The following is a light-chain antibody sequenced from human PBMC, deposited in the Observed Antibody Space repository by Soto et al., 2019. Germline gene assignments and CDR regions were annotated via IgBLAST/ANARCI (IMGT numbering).Light chain of an antibody. CDR3: QQYNSYPLT. V-gene: IGKV1-5*01. J-gene: IGKJ4*01. CDR2: DAS. Sequence: DIQMTQSPSTLSASVGDRVTITCRASQSISSWLAWYQQKPGKAPKLLIYDASSLESGVPSRFSGSGSGTEFTLTIRSMQPDDFANYYCQQYNSYPLTVGGGTKVDI. CDR1: QSISSW.